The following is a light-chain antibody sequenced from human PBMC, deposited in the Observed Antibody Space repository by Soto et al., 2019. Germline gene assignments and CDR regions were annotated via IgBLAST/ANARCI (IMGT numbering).Light chain of an antibody. Sequence: QSVLTQPASVSGSPGQSITISCTGTSSDVGGYNYVSWYQQHPGKAPKLMIYEVSNRPSGVSNRFSGSKSGNTASLTISGLQAEDEADYYCSSYTSSSTPYVVFGGGTKRTVL. J-gene: IGLJ2*01. CDR1: SSDVGGYNY. V-gene: IGLV2-14*01. CDR3: SSYTSSSTPYVV. CDR2: EVS.